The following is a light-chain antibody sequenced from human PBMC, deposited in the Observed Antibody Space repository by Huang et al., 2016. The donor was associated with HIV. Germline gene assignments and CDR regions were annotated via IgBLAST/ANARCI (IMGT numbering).Light chain of an antibody. Sequence: IIMIQSPATLSVSPGDRATLSCSTSQSVRSNLAWYRQKAGQAPRLLIFGASTRATGVPARFSGSGSGTEFTLTISSLQSEDFAVYYCQHYNNWPLFTFGPGTKVDIK. CDR2: GAS. CDR1: QSVRSN. CDR3: QHYNNWPLFT. V-gene: IGKV3-15*01. J-gene: IGKJ3*01.